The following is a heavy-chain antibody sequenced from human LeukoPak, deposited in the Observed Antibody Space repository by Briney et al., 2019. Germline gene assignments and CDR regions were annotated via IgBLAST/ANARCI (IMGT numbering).Heavy chain of an antibody. CDR1: GGSSSGYY. CDR3: AREVVPNRDGYNPDIDY. D-gene: IGHD5-24*01. Sequence: SETLSLTCVLYGGSSSGYYWSWIRQPPGKGLEWIGEINHSGSTNYNPSLKSRVTISVDTSKNQFSLKLSSVTAADTAVYYCAREVVPNRDGYNPDIDYWGQGTLVTVSS. J-gene: IGHJ4*02. V-gene: IGHV4-34*01. CDR2: INHSGST.